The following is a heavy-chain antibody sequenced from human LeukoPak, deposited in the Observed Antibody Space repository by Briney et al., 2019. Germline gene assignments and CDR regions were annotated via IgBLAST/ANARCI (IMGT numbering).Heavy chain of an antibody. CDR2: IYYSGST. V-gene: IGHV4-39*01. Sequence: SETLSLTCIVSGGSISSSSYYWGWIRQPPGKGLEWIGGIYYSGSTYYNPSLKSRVTISVDTSKNQFSLKLSSVTAADTAVYFCARQVYSNYYYYYMDVWGKGTTVTVSS. D-gene: IGHD4-11*01. J-gene: IGHJ6*03. CDR1: GGSISSSSYY. CDR3: ARQVYSNYYYYYMDV.